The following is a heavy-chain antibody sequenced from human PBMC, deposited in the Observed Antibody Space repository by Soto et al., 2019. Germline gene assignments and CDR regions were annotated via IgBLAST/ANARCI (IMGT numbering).Heavy chain of an antibody. J-gene: IGHJ5*02. CDR1: DGSSSSGGYS. Sequence: SETLSLTCAVSDGSSSSGGYSWSWIRQPPGKGLEWIGYIYHSGSTYYNPSLKSRVTISVDRSKNQFSLKLSSVTAADTAVYYCAGAIQELDFPWFDPWGQGTLVTVSS. CDR2: IYHSGST. D-gene: IGHD1-7*01. V-gene: IGHV4-30-2*01. CDR3: AGAIQELDFPWFDP.